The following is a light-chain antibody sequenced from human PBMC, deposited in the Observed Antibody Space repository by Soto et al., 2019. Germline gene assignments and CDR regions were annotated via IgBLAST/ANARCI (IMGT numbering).Light chain of an antibody. V-gene: IGKV3D-15*03. CDR3: TLYDYWPCT. Sequence: SQSPATLSLTQKERATLSCRASQSVSRFLAWYQQKPGQAPRLLIYDASSRATGIPDRFSGSGSGTDFTLTISILQSDDFTVYYSTLYDYWPCTFGQGSIVDI. J-gene: IGKJ1*01. CDR2: DAS. CDR1: QSVSRF.